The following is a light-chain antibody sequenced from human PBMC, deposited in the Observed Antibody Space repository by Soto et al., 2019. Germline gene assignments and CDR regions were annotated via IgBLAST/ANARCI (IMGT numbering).Light chain of an antibody. V-gene: IGKV1-39*01. CDR2: AAS. Sequence: DIQMTQSPSSRSASVGDRVTITCRASQTITTSLNWYQQKPGKAPKRLIYAASSLQSGVPSRFSGSGSGTDFTLTISSLQSEDSATYYCQQSYSTPYTFGQGTKLEIK. CDR3: QQSYSTPYT. J-gene: IGKJ2*01. CDR1: QTITTS.